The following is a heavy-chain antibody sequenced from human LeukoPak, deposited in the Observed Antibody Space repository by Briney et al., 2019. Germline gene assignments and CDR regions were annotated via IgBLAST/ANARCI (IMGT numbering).Heavy chain of an antibody. J-gene: IGHJ4*02. D-gene: IGHD2-15*01. CDR1: GFTFSIYS. CDR3: ARGKLLVVAAPLDY. Sequence: PGGSLRLSCAASGFTFSIYSMNWVRQAPGKGLEWVSSISSSSSYIYYADSVKGRFTISRDNAKNSLYLQMNSLRAEDTAVYYCARGKLLVVAAPLDYWGQGTLVTVSS. V-gene: IGHV3-21*01. CDR2: ISSSSSYI.